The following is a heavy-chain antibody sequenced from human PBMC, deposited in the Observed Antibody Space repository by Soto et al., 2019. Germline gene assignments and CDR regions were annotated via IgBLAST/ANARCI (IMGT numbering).Heavy chain of an antibody. CDR1: GFTFSSYA. V-gene: IGHV3-23*01. Sequence: GGSLRLSCAASGFTFSSYAMSWVRQAPGKGLEWVSAISGSGGSTYYADSVKGRFTISRDNSKNTLYLQMNSLRAEDTAVYYCAKPNDFWSGYFFAFDIWGQGTMVTV. D-gene: IGHD3-3*01. CDR2: ISGSGGST. CDR3: AKPNDFWSGYFFAFDI. J-gene: IGHJ3*02.